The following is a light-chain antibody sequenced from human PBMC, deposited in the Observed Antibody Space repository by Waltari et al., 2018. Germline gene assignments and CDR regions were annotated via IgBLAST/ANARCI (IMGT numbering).Light chain of an antibody. CDR1: QSISIF. V-gene: IGKV1-39*01. CDR3: QQSYKLPPT. Sequence: DILMTQSPSSLSASVGDRITITCRAGQSISIFLNWYHQKPGNAPKLRISDASTLQSGFPSRFSGSGSGTDFTLTIISLQPDDFGNYYCQQSYKLPPTFGLGTKVEI. CDR2: DAS. J-gene: IGKJ1*01.